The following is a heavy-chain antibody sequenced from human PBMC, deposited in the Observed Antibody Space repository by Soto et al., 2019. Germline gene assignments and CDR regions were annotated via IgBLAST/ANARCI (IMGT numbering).Heavy chain of an antibody. Sequence: QVQLQESGPGLVKPSQTLSLTCTVSGGSISSGGYYWSWIRQHPGKGLEWIGYIYYSGSTYYNPSLKSRVTISVATSKNQFSLKLSSVTAADTAVYYCARGDDLWFGELLSAAFDIWGQGTMVTVSS. V-gene: IGHV4-31*03. J-gene: IGHJ3*02. CDR1: GGSISSGGYY. D-gene: IGHD3-10*01. CDR2: IYYSGST. CDR3: ARGDDLWFGELLSAAFDI.